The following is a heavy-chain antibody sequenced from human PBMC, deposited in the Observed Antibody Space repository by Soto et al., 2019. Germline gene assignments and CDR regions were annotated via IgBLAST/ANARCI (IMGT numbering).Heavy chain of an antibody. CDR2: ITGSGGSI. CDR1: GFSISSYA. CDR3: AKVVGYLAAGTWIDP. D-gene: IGHD6-13*01. V-gene: IGHV3-23*01. J-gene: IGHJ5*02. Sequence: EVQLLESGGGLVQSGGSLRLSCAASGFSISSYAMIWVRQAPGKGLEWVSAITGSGGSIYYAGSVKGRFTISRDNSKNTLYLQMNSLRAEDTAVYYCAKVVGYLAAGTWIDPWGQGTLVTVSS.